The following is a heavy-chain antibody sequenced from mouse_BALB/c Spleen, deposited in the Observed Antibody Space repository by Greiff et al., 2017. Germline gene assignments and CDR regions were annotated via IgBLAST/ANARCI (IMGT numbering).Heavy chain of an antibody. CDR3: ARSDDGYDY. Sequence: EVQLQQSGPGLVKPSQSLSLTCTVTGYSITSDYAWNWIRQFPGNKLEWMGYISYSGSTSYNPSLKSRISITRDTSKNQFFLQLNSVTTEDTATYYCARSDDGYDYWGQGTTLTVSS. V-gene: IGHV3-2*02. CDR1: GYSITSDYA. J-gene: IGHJ2*01. D-gene: IGHD2-3*01. CDR2: ISYSGST.